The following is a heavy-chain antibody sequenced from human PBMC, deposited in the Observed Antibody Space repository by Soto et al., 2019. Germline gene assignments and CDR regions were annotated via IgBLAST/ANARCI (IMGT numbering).Heavy chain of an antibody. CDR1: GFTFSSYG. CDR3: AKGRYWLNDFWSGYLIPHFDY. CDR2: ISYDGSNK. V-gene: IGHV3-30*18. Sequence: GGSLRLSCAASGFTFSSYGMHWVRQAPGKGLEWVAVISYDGSNKYYADSVKGRFTISRDNSKNTLYLQMNSLRAEDTAVYYCAKGRYWLNDFWSGYLIPHFDYWGQGTLVTVSS. J-gene: IGHJ4*02. D-gene: IGHD3-3*01.